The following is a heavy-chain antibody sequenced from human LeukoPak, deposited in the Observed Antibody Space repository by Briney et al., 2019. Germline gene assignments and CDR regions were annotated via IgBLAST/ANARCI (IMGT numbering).Heavy chain of an antibody. CDR1: GFIFTNYG. D-gene: IGHD2-2*01. J-gene: IGHJ4*02. V-gene: IGHV3-30*18. Sequence: GGSLRLSCAASGFIFTNYGMHWVRQAPGKGLGWVAVISYDGSNKYYADSVKGRFTISRDNSKNTLYLQMNSLRAEDTAVYYCANVNAMSTGYWGQGTLVTVSS. CDR3: ANVNAMSTGY. CDR2: ISYDGSNK.